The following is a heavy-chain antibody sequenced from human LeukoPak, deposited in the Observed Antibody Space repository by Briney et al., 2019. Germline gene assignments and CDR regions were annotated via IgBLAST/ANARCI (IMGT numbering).Heavy chain of an antibody. J-gene: IGHJ4*02. V-gene: IGHV3-33*06. CDR3: AEESGGYSYGYWLYYFDY. CDR2: IWYDGSNK. D-gene: IGHD5-18*01. CDR1: GFTFSSYG. Sequence: PGRSLRLSCAASGFTFSSYGMHWVRQAPGKGLEWVAVIWYDGSNKYYADSVKGRFTISRDNSKNTLYLQMNSLRAEDTAVYYCAEESGGYSYGYWLYYFDYWGQGTLVTVSS.